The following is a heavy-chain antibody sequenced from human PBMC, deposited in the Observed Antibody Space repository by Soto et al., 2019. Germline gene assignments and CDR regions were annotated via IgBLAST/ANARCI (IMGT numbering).Heavy chain of an antibody. D-gene: IGHD6-6*01. CDR1: GFIFDDYA. Sequence: EVQLVESGGGLAQPGRSLRLSCAASGFIFDDYAMHWVWQAPGKGLEWVSGISWQSGSIRYADSVKGRFTISRDNAKNCQYLQMNSLRVEDTALYYCAKDMFSSSSAATFDYWGQGILVTVSS. V-gene: IGHV3-9*01. CDR2: ISWQSGSI. J-gene: IGHJ4*02. CDR3: AKDMFSSSSAATFDY.